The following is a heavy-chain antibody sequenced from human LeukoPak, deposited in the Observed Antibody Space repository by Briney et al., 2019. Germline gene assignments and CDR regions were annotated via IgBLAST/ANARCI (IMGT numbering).Heavy chain of an antibody. J-gene: IGHJ4*02. CDR1: GYTLTELS. V-gene: IGHV1-24*01. CDR2: FDPEDGET. D-gene: IGHD2-2*01. CDR3: ATGLSTSRWDGVDY. Sequence: ASVKVSRKVSGYTLTELSMHWVRQAPGKGLEWMGGFDPEDGETIYAQKFQGRVTMTEDTSTDTAYMELSSLRSEDTAVYYCATGLSTSRWDGVDYWGQGTLVTVSS.